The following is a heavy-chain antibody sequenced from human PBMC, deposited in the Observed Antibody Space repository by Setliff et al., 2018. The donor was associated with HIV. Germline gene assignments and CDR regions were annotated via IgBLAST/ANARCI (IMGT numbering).Heavy chain of an antibody. V-gene: IGHV4-4*07. D-gene: IGHD3-22*01. Sequence: SETLSLTCTVSGDSMNDYYWSWTRQTAGKGLEWIGRVYNSGSTNYNPSFMSRVSISVDTSKSQFSLKLRSVTAADTAVYFCARGFSSAFFHEFFDYWGQGTLVTVSS. CDR1: GDSMNDYY. J-gene: IGHJ4*02. CDR3: ARGFSSAFFHEFFDY. CDR2: VYNSGST.